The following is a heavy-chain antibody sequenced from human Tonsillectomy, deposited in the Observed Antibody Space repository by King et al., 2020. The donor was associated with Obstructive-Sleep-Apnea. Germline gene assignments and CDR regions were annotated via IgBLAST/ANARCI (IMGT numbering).Heavy chain of an antibody. J-gene: IGHJ6*02. Sequence: VQLVESGGGVVQPGGSLRLSCAASGFTFSSYGMHWVRQAPGKGLEWVAFIRYDGSNKYYADSVKGRFTISRDNSKNTLYLQMNSLRAEDTAVYYCAKNYGDYVNYYYGMDVWGQGTTVTVSS. D-gene: IGHD4-17*01. V-gene: IGHV3-30*02. CDR3: AKNYGDYVNYYYGMDV. CDR2: IRYDGSNK. CDR1: GFTFSSYG.